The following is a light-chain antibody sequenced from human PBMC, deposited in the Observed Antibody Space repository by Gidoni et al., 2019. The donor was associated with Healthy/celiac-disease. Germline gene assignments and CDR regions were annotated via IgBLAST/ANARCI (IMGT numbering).Light chain of an antibody. V-gene: IGLV2-14*03. CDR1: SSDVGGYNY. Sequence: QSALTQPASVSGSPGQSITISCTGTSSDVGGYNYVSWYQQHPGKAPKLMIYDVSNRPSGVSTRFSGSKSGNTASLTISGLQAEDEADYYCSSYTSSSTRGFGGGTKLTVL. J-gene: IGLJ3*02. CDR3: SSYTSSSTRG. CDR2: DVS.